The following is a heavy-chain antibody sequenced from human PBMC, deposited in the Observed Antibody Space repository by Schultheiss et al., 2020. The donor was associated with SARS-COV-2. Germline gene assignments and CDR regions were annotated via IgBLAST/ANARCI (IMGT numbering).Heavy chain of an antibody. CDR3: AREGGGAAVAGYNGMDV. Sequence: SVKVSCKASGGTFSSYTISWVRQAPGQGLEWMGRIIPILGIANYAQKFQGRVTITADKSTSTAYMELSSLRSEDTALYYCAREGGGAAVAGYNGMDVWGQGTTVTVSS. CDR2: IIPILGIA. CDR1: GGTFSSYT. J-gene: IGHJ6*02. V-gene: IGHV1-69*04. D-gene: IGHD6-19*01.